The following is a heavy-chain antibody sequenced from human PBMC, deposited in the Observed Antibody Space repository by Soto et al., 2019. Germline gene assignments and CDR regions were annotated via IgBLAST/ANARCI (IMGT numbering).Heavy chain of an antibody. J-gene: IGHJ4*02. D-gene: IGHD3-10*01. V-gene: IGHV1-18*01. Sequence: QIQLVQSGAEVKKPGASVKVSCKASGYTFSIYGINWVRQAPGQGLEWMGWTRPNNGNTKYAQNLQGRVTMTTDTSTSTAYMELRSLRPDDTAVYYCVRDLDGSGSYYTDYWGQGTLVTVYS. CDR1: GYTFSIYG. CDR3: VRDLDGSGSYYTDY. CDR2: TRPNNGNT.